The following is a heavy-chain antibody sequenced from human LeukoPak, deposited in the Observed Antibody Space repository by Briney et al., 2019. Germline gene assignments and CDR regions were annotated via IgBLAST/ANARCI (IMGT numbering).Heavy chain of an antibody. Sequence: PGGSLRLSCAASGLTFSSYAMSWVRQAPGKGLEWVSAISGSGGSTYYADSVKGRFTISRDNSKNTLYLQMNSLRAEDTAVYYCAKDLGELGFGESDYWGQGTLVTVSS. CDR2: ISGSGGST. CDR3: AKDLGELGFGESDY. CDR1: GLTFSSYA. D-gene: IGHD3-10*01. V-gene: IGHV3-23*01. J-gene: IGHJ4*02.